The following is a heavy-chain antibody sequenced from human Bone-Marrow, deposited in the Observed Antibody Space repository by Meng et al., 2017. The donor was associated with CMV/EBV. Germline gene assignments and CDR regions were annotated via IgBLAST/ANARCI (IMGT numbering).Heavy chain of an antibody. CDR1: GYTFTGYY. CDR2: INPNSGGT. D-gene: IGHD2-2*01. V-gene: IGHV1-2*02. CDR3: AREGVVPAATPFDP. J-gene: IGHJ5*02. Sequence: ASVKVSCKAAGYTFTGYYMHWVRQAPGQGLEWMGWINPNSGGTNYAQKFQGRVTMTRDTSISTAYMELSRLRSDDTAVYYCAREGVVPAATPFDPWGQGTLVTVSS.